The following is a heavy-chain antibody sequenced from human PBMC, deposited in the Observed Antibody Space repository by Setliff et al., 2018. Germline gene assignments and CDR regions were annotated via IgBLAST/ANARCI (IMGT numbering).Heavy chain of an antibody. CDR3: ARDWPWMATIFDAFDI. D-gene: IGHD5-12*01. V-gene: IGHV3-11*01. CDR1: GFTFSDYY. Sequence: GGSLRLSCAASGFTFSDYYMSWIRQAPGKGLEWVSYISSSGSTIYYADSVKGRFTISRDNAKNSLYLQMNSLRAEDTAVYYCARDWPWMATIFDAFDIWGQGTMVTVSS. J-gene: IGHJ3*02. CDR2: ISSSGSTI.